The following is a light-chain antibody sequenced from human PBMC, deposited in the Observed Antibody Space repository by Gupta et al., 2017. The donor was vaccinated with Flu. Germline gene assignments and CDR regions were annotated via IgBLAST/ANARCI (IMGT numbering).Light chain of an antibody. V-gene: IGKV1-33*01. CDR1: QDVSNY. Sequence: RATITCQASQDVSNYLTWYQQKPGQAPRLLIYDASNLETGIPARFSGTGSGTDFILSISSLQPEDTATYYCQQYDNWRPSYAFGQGTTLEI. CDR2: DAS. CDR3: QQYDNWRPSYA. J-gene: IGKJ2*01.